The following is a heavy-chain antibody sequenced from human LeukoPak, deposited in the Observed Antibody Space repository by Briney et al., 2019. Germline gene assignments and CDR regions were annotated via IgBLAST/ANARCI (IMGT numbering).Heavy chain of an antibody. J-gene: IGHJ4*02. CDR3: ARDNPEGYFAY. Sequence: GGSLRLSCTASGFTFSSYWMSWVRQAPGKGPEWVANIKEDGSEIQHADSVKGRFSISRDNAKNSVSLQVSNLRAEDTAIYYCARDNPEGYFAYWGQGILVAVSS. CDR2: IKEDGSEI. CDR1: GFTFSSYW. V-gene: IGHV3-7*01.